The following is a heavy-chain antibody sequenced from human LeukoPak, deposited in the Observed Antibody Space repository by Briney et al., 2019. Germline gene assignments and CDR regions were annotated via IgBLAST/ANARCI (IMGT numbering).Heavy chain of an antibody. D-gene: IGHD3-16*01. V-gene: IGHV3-66*01. CDR1: GFTVSTNY. J-gene: IGHJ4*02. Sequence: PGGSLRLSCAASGFTVSTNYMSWVRQAPGKGLEWVSVIYRDGNTYYADSVKGRFTISRDNSKNTLYLQMNSLRAEDTAVYYCASLPTPLIALDYWGQGILVIVSS. CDR3: ASLPTPLIALDY. CDR2: IYRDGNT.